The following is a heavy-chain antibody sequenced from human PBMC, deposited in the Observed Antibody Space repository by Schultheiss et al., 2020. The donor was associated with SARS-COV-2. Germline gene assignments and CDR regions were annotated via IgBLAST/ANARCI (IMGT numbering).Heavy chain of an antibody. D-gene: IGHD3-3*01. CDR3: AKEIYDFWSGYFSDAFDI. Sequence: GGSLRLSCAASGFTFSSYAMHWVRQAPGKGLEWVAVISYDGSNKYYADSVKGRFTISRDNSKNTLYLQMNSLRAEDTAVYYCAKEIYDFWSGYFSDAFDIWGQGTMVTVSS. CDR2: ISYDGSNK. CDR1: GFTFSSYA. V-gene: IGHV3-30*04. J-gene: IGHJ3*02.